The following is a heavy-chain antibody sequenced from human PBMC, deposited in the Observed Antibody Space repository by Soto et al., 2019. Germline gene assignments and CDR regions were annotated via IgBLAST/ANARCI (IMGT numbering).Heavy chain of an antibody. Sequence: GGSLRLSCAASGFTFSSYAMNWVRQAPGKGLEWFSGISGSGASTFYADSVKGRFTISRDNSKNTLYLQMNSLRAEDTAVYYCAKAGGSGSFYMSFDYWGQGTLVTVSS. CDR3: AKAGGSGSFYMSFDY. CDR1: GFTFSSYA. D-gene: IGHD3-10*01. V-gene: IGHV3-23*01. J-gene: IGHJ4*02. CDR2: ISGSGAST.